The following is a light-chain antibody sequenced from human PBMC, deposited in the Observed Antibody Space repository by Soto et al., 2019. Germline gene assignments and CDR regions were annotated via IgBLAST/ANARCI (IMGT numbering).Light chain of an antibody. CDR1: STKIGNYNL. V-gene: IGLV2-23*01. CDR3: CSYAGSSTLI. J-gene: IGLJ2*01. Sequence: SALTQPASVSGSPGQSITICCTGISTKIGNYNLVSWYQQHPGKAPKLIIYETNKRPSEVSNRFSGSKSGNTASLTISGLQAEDEADYHCCSYAGSSTLIFGGGTKVT. CDR2: ETN.